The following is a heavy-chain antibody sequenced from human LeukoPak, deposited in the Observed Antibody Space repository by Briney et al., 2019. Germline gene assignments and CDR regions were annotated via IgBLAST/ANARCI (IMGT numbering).Heavy chain of an antibody. V-gene: IGHV3-74*01. J-gene: IGHJ1*01. CDR3: ARDHSSSWPEYFQH. Sequence: GGSLRLSCAASGFTFSSYWMHWVRQAPGKGLVWVSRINSDGSSTSYADSVKGRFTISRDNAKSTLYLQMNSLRAEDTAVYYCARDHSSSWPEYFQHWGQGTLVTVSS. CDR2: INSDGSST. CDR1: GFTFSSYW. D-gene: IGHD6-13*01.